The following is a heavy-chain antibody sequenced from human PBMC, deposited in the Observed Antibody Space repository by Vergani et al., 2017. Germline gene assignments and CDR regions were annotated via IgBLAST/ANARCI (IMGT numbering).Heavy chain of an antibody. V-gene: IGHV4-34*01. D-gene: IGHD3-3*01. CDR3: ASGITLFGVVAHTRANYFAY. Sequence: QVQLQQWGAGLLKPSETLSLTCAVYGGSFSGYYWSWIRQPPGKGLEWIGECKHSGSTNYNPALKSRVTISVDTSKNQFSLKLSAVTASDTAVYYCASGITLFGVVAHTRANYFAYWGQGTLVTVSS. CDR1: GGSFSGYY. J-gene: IGHJ4*02. CDR2: CKHSGST.